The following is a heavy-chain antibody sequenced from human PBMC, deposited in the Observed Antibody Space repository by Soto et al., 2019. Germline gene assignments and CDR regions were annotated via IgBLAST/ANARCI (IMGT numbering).Heavy chain of an antibody. CDR2: IEQDGSEK. CDR3: ARDVGAVPGTD. V-gene: IGHV3-7*01. J-gene: IGHJ4*02. CDR1: GFTFSNYW. D-gene: IGHD6-19*01. Sequence: PGGSLRLSCTASGFTFSNYWMSWVRQAPGKGLEWVANIEQDGSEKQFLDSVKGRFTISRDNAKNSLYLQMSSLRAEDTAVYYCARDVGAVPGTDWGQGTLVTVSS.